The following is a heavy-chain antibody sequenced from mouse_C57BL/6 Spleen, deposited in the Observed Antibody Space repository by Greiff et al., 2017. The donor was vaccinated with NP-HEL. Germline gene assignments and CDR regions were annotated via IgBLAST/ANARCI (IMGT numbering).Heavy chain of an antibody. CDR2: IDPSDSYT. D-gene: IGHD2-4*01. Sequence: QQSCKASGYTFTSYWMHWVKQRPGQGLEWIGEIDPSDSYTNYNQKFKGKSTLTVDKSSSTAYMQLSSLTSEGSAVYYCARRDDYDALAYWGQGTLVTVSA. CDR3: ARRDDYDALAY. V-gene: IGHV1-69*01. CDR1: GYTFTSYW. J-gene: IGHJ3*01.